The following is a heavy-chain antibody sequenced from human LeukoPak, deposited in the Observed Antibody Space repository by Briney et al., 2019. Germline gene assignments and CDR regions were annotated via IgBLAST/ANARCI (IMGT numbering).Heavy chain of an antibody. Sequence: GGSLRLSCAASGFTFSSYAMSWVRQAPGKGLEWVSAISGSGGSTYYADSVKGRFTISRDNSKNTLYLQMNSLRAEDTAVYYCARTAYSGYPYYYYYMDVWGKGTTVTVSS. D-gene: IGHD3-22*01. CDR1: GFTFSSYA. J-gene: IGHJ6*03. CDR2: ISGSGGST. V-gene: IGHV3-23*01. CDR3: ARTAYSGYPYYYYYMDV.